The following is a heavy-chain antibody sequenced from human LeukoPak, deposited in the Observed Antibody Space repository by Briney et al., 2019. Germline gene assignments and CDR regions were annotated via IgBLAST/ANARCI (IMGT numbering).Heavy chain of an antibody. Sequence: SETLSLTCTVSGGSISSSTYYWGWVRQPPGKGLEWIGSIYYNGSTYYNPSLKSRVTVSVDTSKSQFSLKLNSLTAADTAVYYCGSTYSSSLYFDYWGQGTLVTVSS. CDR3: GSTYSSSLYFDY. CDR2: IYYNGST. D-gene: IGHD6-13*01. J-gene: IGHJ4*02. CDR1: GGSISSSTYY. V-gene: IGHV4-39*01.